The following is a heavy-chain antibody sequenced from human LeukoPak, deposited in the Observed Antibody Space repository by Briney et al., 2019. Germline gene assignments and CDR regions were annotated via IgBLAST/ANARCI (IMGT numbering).Heavy chain of an antibody. J-gene: IGHJ1*01. CDR2: IIPIFGTA. V-gene: IGHV1-69*13. D-gene: IGHD2-21*01. Sequence: ASVKVSCKASGGTFSSYAISWVRQAPGQGLEWMGGIIPIFGTANYAQKFQGRVTITADESTSTAYMELSSLRSEDTAVYYCARDSSEFRSLIPHWGQGTLVTVSS. CDR3: ARDSSEFRSLIPH. CDR1: GGTFSSYA.